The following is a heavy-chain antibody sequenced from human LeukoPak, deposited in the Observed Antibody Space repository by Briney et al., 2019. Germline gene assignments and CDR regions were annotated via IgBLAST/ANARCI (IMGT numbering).Heavy chain of an antibody. V-gene: IGHV1-8*01. Sequence: ASVKVSCKASGYTFTSYDIKWLRQATGQGLEWMGWMNPNSGNTGYAQKFQGRVTMTRNTSISTAYMELSSLRSEDTAVYYCARYGSGSRSGAFDIWGQGTMVTVSS. CDR1: GYTFTSYD. CDR2: MNPNSGNT. D-gene: IGHD3-10*01. CDR3: ARYGSGSRSGAFDI. J-gene: IGHJ3*02.